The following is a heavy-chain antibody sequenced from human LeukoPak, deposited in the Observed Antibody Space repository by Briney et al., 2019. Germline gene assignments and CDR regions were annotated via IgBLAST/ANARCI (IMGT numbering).Heavy chain of an antibody. CDR1: GFTFRSYM. J-gene: IGHJ4*02. D-gene: IGHD4-17*01. Sequence: PGGSLRVSCVASGFTFRSYMMGWVRQAPGKGLEWVAVISYDGSNKYYADSVKGRFTISRDNSKNTLYLQMNSLRAEDTAVYYCARDPSRTTVTFDYWGQGTLVTVSS. CDR2: ISYDGSNK. V-gene: IGHV3-30*04. CDR3: ARDPSRTTVTFDY.